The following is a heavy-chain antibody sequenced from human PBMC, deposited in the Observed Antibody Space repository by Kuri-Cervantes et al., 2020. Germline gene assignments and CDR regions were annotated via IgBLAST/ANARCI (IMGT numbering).Heavy chain of an antibody. CDR2: IYSCGST. V-gene: IGHV3-66*02. CDR1: GFTFSSYA. CDR3: AKYLVANYYYYYMDV. D-gene: IGHD5-12*01. Sequence: GGSLRLSCAASGFTFSSYAMSWVRQAPGKGLEWVSVIYSCGSTYYADSVKGRFTISRDNSKNTLYLQMNSLRAEDTAVYYCAKYLVANYYYYYMDVWGKGTTVTVSS. J-gene: IGHJ6*03.